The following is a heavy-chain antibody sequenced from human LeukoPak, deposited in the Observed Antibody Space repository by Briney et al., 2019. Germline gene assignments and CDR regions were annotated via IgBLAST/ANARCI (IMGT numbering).Heavy chain of an antibody. CDR3: AKKTGYCSSTSCKGVRAPWFDP. D-gene: IGHD2-2*01. J-gene: IGHJ5*02. Sequence: PGGSLRLSCAASGFTFSSYAMSWVRQAPGKGLEWVSAISGSGGSTYYADSVKGRFTISRDNSENTLYLQMNSLRAEDTAVYYCAKKTGYCSSTSCKGVRAPWFDPWGQGTLVTVSS. V-gene: IGHV3-23*01. CDR1: GFTFSSYA. CDR2: ISGSGGST.